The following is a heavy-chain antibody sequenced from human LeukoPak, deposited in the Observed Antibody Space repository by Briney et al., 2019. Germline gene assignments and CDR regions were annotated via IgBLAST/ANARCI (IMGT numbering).Heavy chain of an antibody. J-gene: IGHJ4*02. CDR1: GFMFSSNW. CDR3: AKEGRSLQTY. D-gene: IGHD5-24*01. V-gene: IGHV3-7*03. CDR2: IKEDGTET. Sequence: GGSLRLSCAASGFMFSSNWMSWVRLAPGKGLEWVANIKEDGTETYYVDSVKGRFTISRDNAKNSLYLQMNSLRVEDTAVYYCAKEGRSLQTYWGQGTLVTVAS.